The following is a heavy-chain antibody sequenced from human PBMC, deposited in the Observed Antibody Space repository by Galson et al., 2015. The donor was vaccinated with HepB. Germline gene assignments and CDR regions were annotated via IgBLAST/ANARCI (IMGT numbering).Heavy chain of an antibody. CDR2: INAGNGNT. CDR1: GYTFISHT. Sequence: SVKVSCKASGYTFISHTIHWVRQAPGQRLEWMGWINAGNGNTKYSQRFQDRVTITSDTSATTVYMELSSLRSEDTAVYYCARETISSTWYSSWFDPWGQGTLVTVSS. V-gene: IGHV1-3*01. CDR3: ARETISSTWYSSWFDP. J-gene: IGHJ5*02. D-gene: IGHD6-13*01.